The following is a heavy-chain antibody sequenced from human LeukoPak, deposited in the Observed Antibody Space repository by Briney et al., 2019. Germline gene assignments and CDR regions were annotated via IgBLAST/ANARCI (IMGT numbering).Heavy chain of an antibody. CDR3: AKDQARLGYCSSTSCSDAFDI. D-gene: IGHD2-2*01. CDR2: ISGSGGST. Sequence: GGSLRLSCAASGFTFSSYAMSWVRQAPGKGLGWVSAISGSGGSTYYADSVKGRFTISRDNSKNTLYLQMNSLRAEDTAVYYCAKDQARLGYCSSTSCSDAFDIWGQGTMVTVSS. J-gene: IGHJ3*02. CDR1: GFTFSSYA. V-gene: IGHV3-23*01.